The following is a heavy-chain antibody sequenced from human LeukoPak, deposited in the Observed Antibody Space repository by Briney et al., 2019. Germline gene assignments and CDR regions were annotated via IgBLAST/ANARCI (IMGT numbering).Heavy chain of an antibody. CDR3: ARSQVVPAAIDYFDY. J-gene: IGHJ4*02. CDR2: IYPGDSDT. V-gene: IGHV5-51*01. Sequence: PGASLKISCKGSGYSFTSYWIGWVRQLPGKGLEWMGIIYPGDSDTRYSPSFQGQVTISADKSISTAYLQWSSLKASDTAMYYCARSQVVPAAIDYFDYWGQGTLVTVSS. CDR1: GYSFTSYW. D-gene: IGHD2-2*01.